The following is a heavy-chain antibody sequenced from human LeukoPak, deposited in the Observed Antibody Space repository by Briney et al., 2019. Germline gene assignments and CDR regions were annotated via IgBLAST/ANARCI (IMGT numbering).Heavy chain of an antibody. CDR1: GFNLSSYS. J-gene: IGHJ4*02. CDR3: ARISRSHDYDH. CDR2: ISSYGGST. V-gene: IGHV3-64*01. D-gene: IGHD6-6*01. Sequence: GGSLRLSCAASGFNLSSYSMHWVRQAPGKGLEYVSAISSYGGSTYYANSVKDRFTISRDNSKNTVYLQMGSLRTEDMAVYYCARISRSHDYDHWGQGTLVTVSS.